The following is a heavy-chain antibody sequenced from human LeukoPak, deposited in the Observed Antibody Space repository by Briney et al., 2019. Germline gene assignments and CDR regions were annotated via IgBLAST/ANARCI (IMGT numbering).Heavy chain of an antibody. J-gene: IGHJ6*03. CDR1: GFDFSSYG. V-gene: IGHV3-64*01. CDR3: ARDLRSGAYYYFYMDV. CDR2: VSRNGGRT. D-gene: IGHD3-3*01. Sequence: GGSLRLSCEASGFDFSSYGMHWVRQAPGKGLEYVAAVSRNGGRTYYANSVKGRFTISRDNFRNTLYLQMGSLRPEDTALYYCARDLRSGAYYYFYMDVWGNGTTVAVSS.